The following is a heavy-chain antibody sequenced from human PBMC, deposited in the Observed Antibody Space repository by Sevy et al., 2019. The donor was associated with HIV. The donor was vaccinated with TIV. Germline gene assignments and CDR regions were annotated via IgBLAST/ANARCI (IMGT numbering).Heavy chain of an antibody. CDR1: GFTFSSYA. J-gene: IGHJ4*02. Sequence: GGSLRLSCAASGFTFSSYAMHWVRQAPGKGLEWVAVISYDGSNKYYADSVKGRFTISRDNSKNTLYLQMNSLRAEDTAVYYCARVAKRGTDYGELGYWGQGTLVTVSS. V-gene: IGHV3-30-3*01. CDR2: ISYDGSNK. CDR3: ARVAKRGTDYGELGY. D-gene: IGHD4-17*01.